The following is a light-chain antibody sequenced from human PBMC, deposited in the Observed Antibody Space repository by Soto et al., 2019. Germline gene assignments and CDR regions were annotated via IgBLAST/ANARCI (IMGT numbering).Light chain of an antibody. CDR2: DAS. CDR3: QQRSDWPPT. V-gene: IGKV3-11*01. CDR1: QSVSAY. J-gene: IGKJ5*01. Sequence: EIVLTQSPATLSLSPGERATLSCRASQSVSAYLAWYQQKPGQPPRLLIYDASNRATGIPVRFRGSGSGTDFTLTISSLEPEDFAVYYCQQRSDWPPTFGQGTRLEIK.